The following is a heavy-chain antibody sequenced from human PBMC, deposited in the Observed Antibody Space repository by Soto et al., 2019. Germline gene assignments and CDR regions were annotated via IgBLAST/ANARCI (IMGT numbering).Heavy chain of an antibody. CDR2: ISYDGSNK. CDR1: GFTFSSYA. J-gene: IGHJ6*02. Sequence: LRLSCAASGFTFSSYAMHWVRQAPGKGLEWVAVISYDGSNKYYADSVKGRFTISRDNSKNTLYLQMNSLRAEDTAVYYCARDWHPYGSGSYDYYGMDVWGQGTTVTVSS. V-gene: IGHV3-30-3*01. D-gene: IGHD3-10*01. CDR3: ARDWHPYGSGSYDYYGMDV.